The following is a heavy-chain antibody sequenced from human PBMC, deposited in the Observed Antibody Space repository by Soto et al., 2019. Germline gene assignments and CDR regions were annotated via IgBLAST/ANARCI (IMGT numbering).Heavy chain of an antibody. J-gene: IGHJ4*02. V-gene: IGHV1-3*01. Sequence: QKFQGRVTLTRDTSASTAYMELSSLRSEDTAVYYCARDRDIVVVVAATAYDYWGQGTLVTVSS. D-gene: IGHD2-15*01. CDR3: ARDRDIVVVVAATAYDY.